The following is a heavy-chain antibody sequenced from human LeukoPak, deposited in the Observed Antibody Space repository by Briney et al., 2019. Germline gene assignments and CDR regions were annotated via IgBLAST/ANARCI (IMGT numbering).Heavy chain of an antibody. J-gene: IGHJ5*02. V-gene: IGHV3-53*01. CDR1: GFTVSSNY. CDR3: ARVRDYGWFDP. D-gene: IGHD3-16*01. CDR2: IYSGGST. Sequence: GGSLRLSCAASGFTVSSNYMSWVRQAPGKGLEWVSVIYSGGSTYYADSVKGQFTISRDNSKNTLYLQMNSLRAEDTAVYYCARVRDYGWFDPWGQGTLVTVSS.